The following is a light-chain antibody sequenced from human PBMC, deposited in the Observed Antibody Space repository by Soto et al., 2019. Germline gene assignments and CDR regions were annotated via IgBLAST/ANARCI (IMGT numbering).Light chain of an antibody. CDR3: SSYTSSNTLI. CDR1: SSDVGGYNY. V-gene: IGLV2-14*01. CDR2: EVT. J-gene: IGLJ2*01. Sequence: QSALTQPASVSGSRGQSITISCTGTSSDVGGYNYVSWFQQSPGKAPKVMIYEVTNRPSGVSNRFSGSKSGNTASLTISGLQAEDEADYYCSSYTSSNTLIFGGGTQLTVL.